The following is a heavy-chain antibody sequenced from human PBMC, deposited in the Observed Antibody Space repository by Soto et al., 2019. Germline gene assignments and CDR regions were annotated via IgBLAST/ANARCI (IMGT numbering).Heavy chain of an antibody. V-gene: IGHV1-3*01. CDR1: GYTFTSYA. Sequence: QVQLVQSGAEVKKPGASVKVSCKASGYTFTSYAMHWVREAPGQRLEWMGWINAGNGNTKYSQKFQGRVTITRDTSASTAYMELSSLRSEDTAVYYCARVLAVAGVSYYYYGMDVWGQGTTVTVSS. D-gene: IGHD6-19*01. CDR2: INAGNGNT. CDR3: ARVLAVAGVSYYYYGMDV. J-gene: IGHJ6*02.